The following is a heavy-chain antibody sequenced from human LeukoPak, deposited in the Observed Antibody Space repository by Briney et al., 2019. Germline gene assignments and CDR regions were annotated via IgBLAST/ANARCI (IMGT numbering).Heavy chain of an antibody. CDR1: GGSFSGYY. V-gene: IGHV4-34*01. CDR3: AGRVVVAATANFDY. J-gene: IGHJ4*02. CDR2: INHSGST. Sequence: PSETLSLTCAVYGGSFSGYYWSWIRQPPGKGLEWIGEINHSGSTNYNPSLKSRVTISVDTSKNQFSLKLSSVTAADTAVYYCAGRVVVAATANFDYWGQGTLVTVSS. D-gene: IGHD2-15*01.